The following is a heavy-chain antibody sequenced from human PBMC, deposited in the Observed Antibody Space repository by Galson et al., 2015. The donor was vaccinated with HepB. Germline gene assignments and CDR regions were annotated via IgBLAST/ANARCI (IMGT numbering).Heavy chain of an antibody. CDR1: GYTLTNYH. CDR2: IFAGGGST. J-gene: IGHJ4*02. V-gene: IGHV1-46*01. D-gene: IGHD2-15*01. Sequence: SVKVSCKASGYTLTNYHFHWVRQAPGQGPEWMGKIFAGGGSTRYAERFQGRVTLTRDSSTSTIYMEVSSLRSVDTAVYYCARETPDTYYFDYWGQGTLVTASS. CDR3: ARETPDTYYFDY.